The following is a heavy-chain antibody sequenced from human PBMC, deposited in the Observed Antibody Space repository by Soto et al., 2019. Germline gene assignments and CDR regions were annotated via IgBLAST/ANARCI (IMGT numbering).Heavy chain of an antibody. D-gene: IGHD5-12*01. J-gene: IGHJ6*03. V-gene: IGHV1-2*04. Sequence: QVQLVQSGAEVKRPGASVTVSCRSSGDTFNDYYINWVRQAPGQGLEWMGWINPNGGVTKYAQKFQGWVSITRDTSIRTVYMQLSRLRSDDTAVYYCARESGGATATLDYYYFYMDVWGTGTTVTVSS. CDR1: GDTFNDYY. CDR2: INPNGGVT. CDR3: ARESGGATATLDYYYFYMDV.